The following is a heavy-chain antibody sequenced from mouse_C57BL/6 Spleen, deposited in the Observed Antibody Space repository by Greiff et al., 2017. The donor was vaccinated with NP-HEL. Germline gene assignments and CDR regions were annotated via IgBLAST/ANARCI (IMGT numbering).Heavy chain of an antibody. D-gene: IGHD2-4*01. CDR1: GFTFSDYY. CDR2: INYDGSST. V-gene: IGHV5-16*01. Sequence: EVQLVESEGGLVQPGSSMKLSCTASGFTFSDYYMAWVRQVPEKGLEWVANINYDGSSTYYLDSLKSRFIISRDNAKNILYLQMSSLKSEDTATYYCARGRIYDYGGRWYFDVWGTGTTVTVSS. CDR3: ARGRIYDYGGRWYFDV. J-gene: IGHJ1*03.